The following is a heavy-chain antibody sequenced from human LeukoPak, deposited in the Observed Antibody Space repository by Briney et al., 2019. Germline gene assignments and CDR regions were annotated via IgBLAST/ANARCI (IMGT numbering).Heavy chain of an antibody. J-gene: IGHJ4*02. CDR2: IKQDGSEK. D-gene: IGHD6-13*01. Sequence: GGSLRLSCAASGFTFSTYWMSWVRQAPGKGLEWVANIKQDGSEKYYVDSVKGRFTISRDNAKNYLYLQMNSLRAEATAMYYCARDSAGNDYWGQGTLVTVSS. CDR3: ARDSAGNDY. CDR1: GFTFSTYW. V-gene: IGHV3-7*01.